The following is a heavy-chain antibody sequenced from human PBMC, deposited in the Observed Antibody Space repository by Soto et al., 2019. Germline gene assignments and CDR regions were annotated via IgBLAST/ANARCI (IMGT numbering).Heavy chain of an antibody. CDR1: GFTFSDYY. D-gene: IGHD3-10*01. V-gene: IGHV3-11*01. Sequence: GGSLRLSCAASGFTFSDYYMSWIRQAPGKGLEWVSYISSSGSTIYYTDSVKGRFTISRDNAKNSLYLQMNSLRAEDTAVYYCARDATTYGSGRGWFDPWGQGTLVTVSS. CDR2: ISSSGSTI. CDR3: ARDATTYGSGRGWFDP. J-gene: IGHJ5*02.